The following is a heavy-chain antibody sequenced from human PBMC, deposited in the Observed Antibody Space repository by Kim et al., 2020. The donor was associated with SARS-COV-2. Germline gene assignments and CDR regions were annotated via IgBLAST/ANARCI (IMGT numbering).Heavy chain of an antibody. CDR1: GFTFTSVA. Sequence: GGSLRLSCATSGFTFTSVAMNWFRQAPGKGLEWASAIGGSGGPTYYAASVKDRSTPSRDNPNNTVFRQMSSLTVEATAVSYGAKVVSGGDVSTDAFD. D-gene: IGHD2-21*01. CDR2: IGGSGGPT. CDR3: AKVVSGGDVSTDAFD. V-gene: IGHV3-23*01. J-gene: IGHJ3*02.